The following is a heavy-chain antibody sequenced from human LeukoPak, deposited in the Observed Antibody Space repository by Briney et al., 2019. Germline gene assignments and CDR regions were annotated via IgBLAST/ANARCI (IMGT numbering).Heavy chain of an antibody. V-gene: IGHV3-48*03. CDR1: GSTFSSYE. CDR3: ARDPPDY. CDR2: ILNSGTTT. Sequence: GSLRLSCAASGSTFSSYEMNWVRQAPGKGLERVSYILNSGTTTYYADSVKGRFTISRDNAKKSLYLQMNGLRAEDTGVYYCARDPPDYWGQGILVTVSS. J-gene: IGHJ4*02.